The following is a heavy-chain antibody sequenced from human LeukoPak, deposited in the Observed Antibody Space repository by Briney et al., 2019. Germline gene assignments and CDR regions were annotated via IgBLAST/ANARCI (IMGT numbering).Heavy chain of an antibody. J-gene: IGHJ4*02. CDR2: ISGSGGST. CDR1: GFTFSSYA. D-gene: IGHD3-10*01. V-gene: IGHV3-23*01. CDR3: AKDSGGAMVRGIPANYFDY. Sequence: GGSLRLSCAASGFTFSSYAMSWVRQAPGKGLEWVSAISGSGGSTYYADSVKGRFTISRDNSKTTLYLQMNSLRAEDTAVYYCAKDSGGAMVRGIPANYFDYWGQGTLVTVSS.